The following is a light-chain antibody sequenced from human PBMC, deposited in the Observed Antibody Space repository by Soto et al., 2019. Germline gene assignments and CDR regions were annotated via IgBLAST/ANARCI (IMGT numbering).Light chain of an antibody. V-gene: IGKV1-5*01. J-gene: IGKJ5*01. Sequence: DIQMTQSPSTLCAPVGDRVTIPCRASQSISSWLAWYQQKPGKAPKLLIYDASSLESGVPSRFRGSGSGTEFTLTISSLQPDDFATYYCQQYNSYSITFGQGTRLQIK. CDR3: QQYNSYSIT. CDR2: DAS. CDR1: QSISSW.